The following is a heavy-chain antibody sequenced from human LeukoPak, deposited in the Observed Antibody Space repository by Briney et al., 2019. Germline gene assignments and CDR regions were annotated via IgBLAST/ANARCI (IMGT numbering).Heavy chain of an antibody. CDR2: ISSTSSYI. Sequence: GGSLRLSCAASGFTFSSYSMNWVRQAPGEGLEWVSSISSTSSYIYYADSVKGRFTISRDNAKNSLYLQMNSPRAEDTAVYYCARDLYCSGGSCSFAEYFQYWGQGTLVTVSS. CDR3: ARDLYCSGGSCSFAEYFQY. J-gene: IGHJ1*01. D-gene: IGHD2-15*01. V-gene: IGHV3-21*01. CDR1: GFTFSSYS.